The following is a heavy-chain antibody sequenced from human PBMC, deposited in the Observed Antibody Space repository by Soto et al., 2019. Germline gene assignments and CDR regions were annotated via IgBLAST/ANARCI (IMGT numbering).Heavy chain of an antibody. Sequence: GGSLRLSCAASGFTFSSYWMSWVRQAPGKGLEWVANINQDVSVKYSVDSVKGRFTISRDNAKNSPYLQMNSLRAEDTAVYYCAKVSYNSWSIDYWGQGTLVTVSS. D-gene: IGHD6-6*01. J-gene: IGHJ4*02. CDR1: GFTFSSYW. CDR2: INQDVSVK. V-gene: IGHV3-7*01. CDR3: AKVSYNSWSIDY.